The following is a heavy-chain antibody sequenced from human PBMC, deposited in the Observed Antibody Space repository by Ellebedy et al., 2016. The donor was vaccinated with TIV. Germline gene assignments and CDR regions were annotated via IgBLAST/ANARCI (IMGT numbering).Heavy chain of an antibody. V-gene: IGHV1-69*02. J-gene: IGHJ5*01. Sequence: AASVKVSCKASGGTFTSDIINWVRQAPGQGLEWMGRIIPILALPNYAQKFQARVTMTEDKSTTTAYMELSRLTSEDTAVYYCARQSGYTHVMTPYESWGQGTLVTVSS. D-gene: IGHD5-18*01. CDR2: IIPILALP. CDR1: GGTFTSDI. CDR3: ARQSGYTHVMTPYES.